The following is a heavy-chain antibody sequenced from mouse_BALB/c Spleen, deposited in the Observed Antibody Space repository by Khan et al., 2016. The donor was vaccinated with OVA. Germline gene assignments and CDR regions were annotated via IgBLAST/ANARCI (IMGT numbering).Heavy chain of an antibody. D-gene: IGHD2-1*01. CDR3: AKIFYGNSCAMDY. CDR2: IYPGSGSI. CDR1: GYTFTDYV. J-gene: IGHJ4*01. Sequence: QVQLQQSGPELVKPGASVKMSCKASGYTFTDYVISWVKQRTGQGLEWIGEIYPGSGSIYYNEKFKGKATLTADTSSNTAYMQLSSLTSEDSAVFFSAKIFYGNSCAMDYWGQGTSVTVSS. V-gene: IGHV1-81*01.